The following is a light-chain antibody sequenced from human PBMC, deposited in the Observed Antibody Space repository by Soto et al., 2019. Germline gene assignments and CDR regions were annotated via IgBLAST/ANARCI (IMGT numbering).Light chain of an antibody. Sequence: DIPMTQSPSTLSASVGDRVTITCRASQSISDWLAWYQQRSGKAPKLLIYKASSLQSGVPPRFSGSGSGTEFTLTISSLQPDDFATYYCQQYNRFPYTFGQGTKLASK. V-gene: IGKV1-5*03. CDR1: QSISDW. CDR3: QQYNRFPYT. CDR2: KAS. J-gene: IGKJ2*01.